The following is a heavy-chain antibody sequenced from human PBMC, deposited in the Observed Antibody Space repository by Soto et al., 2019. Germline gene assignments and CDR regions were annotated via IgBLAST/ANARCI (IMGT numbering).Heavy chain of an antibody. V-gene: IGHV3-64D*06. CDR1: GFTFNTFA. CDR3: VKEGYMRSDWYGQFDC. CDR2: ISSNGGNT. J-gene: IGHJ4*02. Sequence: VQLVESGGTLVQPGGSLRLSCSASGFTFNTFAMHWVRQTPGKGLEFVSAISSNGGNTYYADSVKGRFAISRDNSENTLYLQMYSLRPEDTALYSCVKEGYMRSDWYGQFDCWGQGTLVTVSS. D-gene: IGHD6-19*01.